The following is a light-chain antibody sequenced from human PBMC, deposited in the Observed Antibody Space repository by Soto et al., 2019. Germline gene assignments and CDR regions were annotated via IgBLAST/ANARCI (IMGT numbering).Light chain of an antibody. J-gene: IGKJ4*01. Sequence: EIVLTQSPGTLSLSPGERATLSCRAIQSIRRSQLAWYQQKSGQAPRLLIYGAFSRATGIPDRFSGSGSGADFTLTIRRLEPEDFAVYYCQQYGISPPLTFGGGTKVDIK. CDR2: GAF. V-gene: IGKV3-20*01. CDR1: QSIRRSQ. CDR3: QQYGISPPLT.